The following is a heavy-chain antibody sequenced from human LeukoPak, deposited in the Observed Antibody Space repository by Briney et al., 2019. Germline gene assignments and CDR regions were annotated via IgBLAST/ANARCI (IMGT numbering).Heavy chain of an antibody. CDR2: IYPGDSDT. D-gene: IGHD3-16*02. CDR3: ARHETRLGELSIIDY. Sequence: KRGESLKISCKGSGYSFTSYWIGWVRQMPGKGLEWMGIIYPGDSDTRYSPSFQGQATISADKSISTAYLQWSSLKASDTAMYYCARHETRLGELSIIDYWGQGTLVTVSS. J-gene: IGHJ4*02. V-gene: IGHV5-51*01. CDR1: GYSFTSYW.